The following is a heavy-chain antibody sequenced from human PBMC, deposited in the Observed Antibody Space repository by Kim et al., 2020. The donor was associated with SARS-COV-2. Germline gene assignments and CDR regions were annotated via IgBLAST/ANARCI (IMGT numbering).Heavy chain of an antibody. D-gene: IGHD6-13*01. Sequence: ASVKVSCKASGYTFTSYYMHWVRQAPGQGLEWMGIINPSGGSTSYAQKFQGRVTMTRDTSTSTVYMELSSLRSEDTAVYYCASWSGAAAGTFYYYYGMDVWGQGTTVTVSS. CDR1: GYTFTSYY. CDR2: INPSGGST. V-gene: IGHV1-46*01. J-gene: IGHJ6*02. CDR3: ASWSGAAAGTFYYYYGMDV.